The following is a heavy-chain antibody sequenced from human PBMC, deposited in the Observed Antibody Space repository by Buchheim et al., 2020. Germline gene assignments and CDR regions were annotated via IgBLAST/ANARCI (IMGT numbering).Heavy chain of an antibody. CDR1: GFTFSTYG. V-gene: IGHV3-33*01. CDR2: IWNDGSNK. D-gene: IGHD1-1*01. Sequence: QVQLVESGGGVVQPGRPLRLSCAASGFTFSTYGMHWVRQAPGKGLDWVAVIWNDGSNKYFADSVKGRFTIPRDNSKKPLYLQMNSLRAEDTAVYYCARATGTTAEFDYWGQGTL. CDR3: ARATGTTAEFDY. J-gene: IGHJ4*02.